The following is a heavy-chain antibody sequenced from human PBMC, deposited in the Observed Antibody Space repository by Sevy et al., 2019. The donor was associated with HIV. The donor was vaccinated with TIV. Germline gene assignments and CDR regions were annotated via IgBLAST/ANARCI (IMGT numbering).Heavy chain of an antibody. D-gene: IGHD3-22*01. V-gene: IGHV1-2*02. CDR2: INPNSGGT. CDR3: ARLPHYYDSSGYSDY. J-gene: IGHJ4*02. CDR1: GYTFTGYY. Sequence: ASVKVSCKASGYTFTGYYMHWVRQAPGQGLEWMGWINPNSGGTNYAQKFQGRDTMTRDTSISTAYMELSRLRSDDTAVYYCARLPHYYDSSGYSDYWGKGTLVTVSS.